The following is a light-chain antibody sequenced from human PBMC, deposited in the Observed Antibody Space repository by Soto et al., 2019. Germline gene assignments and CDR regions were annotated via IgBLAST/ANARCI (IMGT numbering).Light chain of an antibody. Sequence: EIVMTQSPATLSVSPGERATLSCRASQSVSSNLAWYQQKPGQAPRLLIYGASTRATGFAARFSGSGSGTEFTLTISSLQSEDFAVYYCQQYHNWPLTFGGGTKVEIK. CDR3: QQYHNWPLT. CDR1: QSVSSN. J-gene: IGKJ4*01. CDR2: GAS. V-gene: IGKV3-15*01.